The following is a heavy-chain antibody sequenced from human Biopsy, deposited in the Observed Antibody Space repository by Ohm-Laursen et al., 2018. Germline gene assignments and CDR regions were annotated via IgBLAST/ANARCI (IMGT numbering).Heavy chain of an antibody. CDR1: GLSFSSYG. D-gene: IGHD7-27*01. J-gene: IGHJ4*02. CDR3: AKDLRNNNWGVEN. CDR2: ISDDGRNK. V-gene: IGHV3-30*18. Sequence: SLRLSCAASGLSFSSYGMHWVRQAPGKGLEWVEGISDDGRNKYYIDSVSGGFTISGDNSKHTLYLQMNNLRAEDPAVFYCAKDLRNNNWGVENWGQGTLVTVSS.